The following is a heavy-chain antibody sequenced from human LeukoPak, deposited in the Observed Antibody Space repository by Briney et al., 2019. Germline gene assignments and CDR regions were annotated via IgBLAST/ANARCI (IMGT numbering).Heavy chain of an antibody. V-gene: IGHV1-69*13. CDR3: ARPERYCSSTSCLMAYFDY. CDR2: IIPIFGTA. CDR1: GGTFSSYA. D-gene: IGHD2-2*01. J-gene: IGHJ4*02. Sequence: GASVKVSCKASGGTFSSYAISWVRQAPGQGLEWMGGIIPIFGTANYAQKFQGRVTITADESTSTAYMELSSLRSEDTAVYYCARPERYCSSTSCLMAYFDYRGQGTLVTVSS.